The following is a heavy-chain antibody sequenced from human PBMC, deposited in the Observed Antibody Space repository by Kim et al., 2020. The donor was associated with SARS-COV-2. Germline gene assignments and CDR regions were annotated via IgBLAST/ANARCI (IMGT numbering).Heavy chain of an antibody. D-gene: IGHD4-17*01. CDR1: GYTFTNYA. J-gene: IGHJ4*02. CDR3: ARVGSDYHGGVDY. Sequence: ASVKVSCKASGYTFTNYAMHWVRQAPGQRLEWMGWISVGSGDTKYSQNFQGRVTITRDTSASTAYMELSSLRSEDTAVYFCARVGSDYHGGVDYWGQGTL. V-gene: IGHV1-3*01. CDR2: ISVGSGDT.